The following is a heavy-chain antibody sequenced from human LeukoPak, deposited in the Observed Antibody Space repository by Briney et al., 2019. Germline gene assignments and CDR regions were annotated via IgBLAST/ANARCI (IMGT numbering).Heavy chain of an antibody. CDR2: INPNSGGT. CDR1: GFSAHH. J-gene: IGHJ6*03. CDR3: ARTNSGYSYNLGYYYYMDV. D-gene: IGHD5-12*01. V-gene: IGHV1-2*02. Sequence: ASVKVSCKASGFSAHHIVWVRQAPGQGSEWMGLINPNSGGTKYPQKFQRRSTMTLDTSITTAYMELSRLSSDDTAVYHCARTNSGYSYNLGYYYYMDVWGKGTTVTISS.